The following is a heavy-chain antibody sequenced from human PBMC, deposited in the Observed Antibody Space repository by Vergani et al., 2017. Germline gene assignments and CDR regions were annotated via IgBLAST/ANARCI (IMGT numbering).Heavy chain of an antibody. V-gene: IGHV4-38-2*01. J-gene: IGHJ5*02. D-gene: IGHD3-10*01. CDR3: ARKGVGRGSGKVHWFDP. CDR1: GYSISSGYY. CDR2: IYHSGST. Sequence: QVQLQESGPGLVKPSETLSLTCAVSGYSISSGYYWGWIRQPPGKGLEWIGSIYHSGSTYYNPSLKSRVTISVDTSKNQFSLKLRSVTAADTAVYYCARKGVGRGSGKVHWFDPWGQGTLVTVSS.